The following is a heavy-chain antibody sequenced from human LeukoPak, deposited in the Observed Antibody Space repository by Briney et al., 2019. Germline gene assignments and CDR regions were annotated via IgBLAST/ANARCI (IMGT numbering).Heavy chain of an antibody. CDR3: ARLPPVVKVLDY. D-gene: IGHD4-23*01. CDR2: IYPGDSET. V-gene: IGHV5-51*01. J-gene: IGHJ4*02. Sequence: GESLKISCKASGYSFSDYWIGWVRHMPGKGLEWMTIIYPGDSETRYSPSLQGQVTISADKSINTVYLQWNSLKASDTAMYYCARLPPVVKVLDYWGQGTLVTVSS. CDR1: GYSFSDYW.